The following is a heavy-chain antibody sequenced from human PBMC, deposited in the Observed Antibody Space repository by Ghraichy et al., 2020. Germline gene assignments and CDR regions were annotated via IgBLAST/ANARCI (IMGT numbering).Heavy chain of an antibody. J-gene: IGHJ6*03. CDR3: ARGIAAAPTRGRAPMDV. Sequence: SETLSLTCAVYGGSFSGYYWSWIRQPPGKGLEWIGEINHSGSTNYNPSLKSRVTISVDTSKNQFSLKLSSVTAADTAVYYCARGIAAAPTRGRAPMDVWGKGTTVTVSS. D-gene: IGHD6-13*01. CDR1: GGSFSGYY. CDR2: INHSGST. V-gene: IGHV4-34*01.